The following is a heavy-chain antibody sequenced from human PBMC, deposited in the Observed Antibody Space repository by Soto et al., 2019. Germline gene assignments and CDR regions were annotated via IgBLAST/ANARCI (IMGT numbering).Heavy chain of an antibody. V-gene: IGHV5-51*01. Sequence: GESLKISCKGSGYSFINYWIVWVLHKPGKCLDCIGIIYPFYSDTRYSPSFQGQFTISVDNSINTSLLHCIILKASDIAIYYCERSRINGATWTFDYWGQGTLVTVSS. CDR2: IYPFYSDT. CDR1: GYSFINYW. J-gene: IGHJ4*02. CDR3: ERSRINGATWTFDY. D-gene: IGHD1-26*01.